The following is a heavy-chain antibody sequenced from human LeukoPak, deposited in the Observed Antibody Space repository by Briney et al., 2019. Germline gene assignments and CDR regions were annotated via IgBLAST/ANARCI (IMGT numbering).Heavy chain of an antibody. D-gene: IGHD5-18*01. CDR3: ARHLTVGYSIDAFDI. V-gene: IGHV4-59*08. J-gene: IGHJ3*02. CDR1: GGSISSYY. CDR2: IYYSGST. Sequence: SETLSLTCTVSGGSISSYYWSWIRQPPGKGLEWIGYIYYSGSTNYNPSLKSRVTISVDTSKNQFSLKLSSVTAADTAVYYCARHLTVGYSIDAFDIWGQGTMVTVSS.